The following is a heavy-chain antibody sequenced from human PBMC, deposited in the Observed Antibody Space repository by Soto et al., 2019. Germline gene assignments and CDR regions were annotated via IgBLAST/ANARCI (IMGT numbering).Heavy chain of an antibody. J-gene: IGHJ4*02. CDR2: IYHSGST. Sequence: SETLSLTCTVPGGSVNIGTYYWSWVRQPPGKGLEWIGKIYHSGSTNYNPSLKSRVTISVDKSKNQFSLKLSSVTAADTAVYYCARVYMVRGTIIRYFDYWGQGTLVTVSS. CDR3: ARVYMVRGTIIRYFDY. V-gene: IGHV4-39*07. CDR1: GGSVNIGTYY. D-gene: IGHD3-10*01.